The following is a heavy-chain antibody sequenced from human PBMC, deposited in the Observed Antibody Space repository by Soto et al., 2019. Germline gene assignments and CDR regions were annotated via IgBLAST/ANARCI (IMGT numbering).Heavy chain of an antibody. J-gene: IGHJ5*02. V-gene: IGHV4-34*01. CDR2: INHIGST. Sequence: SETLSLTCAVYGGSFSGYYWSWIRQPPGKGLEWIGEINHIGSTNYNPSLKSRVTISVDTSKNQFSLKLSSVTAADTAVYFCARGPPPSSSWEGSSNWFDPWGQGTLVTVSS. CDR3: ARGPPPSSSWEGSSNWFDP. CDR1: GGSFSGYY. D-gene: IGHD6-13*01.